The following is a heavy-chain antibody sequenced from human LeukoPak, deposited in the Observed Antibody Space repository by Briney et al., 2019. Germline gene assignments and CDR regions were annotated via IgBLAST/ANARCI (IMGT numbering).Heavy chain of an antibody. CDR1: GYTFTGYY. CDR2: INPHSGGT. V-gene: IGHV1-2*02. D-gene: IGHD6-19*01. CDR3: ARAHGPQWAFDI. J-gene: IGHJ3*02. Sequence: ASVKVSCKASGYTFTGYYIHWVRQAPGQGLEWMGWINPHSGGTNYAQKFQGGVTMTRDTSITTAYMELSSLRSDDTAVYYCARAHGPQWAFDIWGQGTAVTVSS.